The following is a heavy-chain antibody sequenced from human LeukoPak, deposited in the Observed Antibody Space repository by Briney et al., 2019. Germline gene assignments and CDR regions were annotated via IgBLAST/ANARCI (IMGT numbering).Heavy chain of an antibody. CDR2: IYYSGST. Sequence: SETLSLTCTVSGGSISSGSYYWGWIRQPPGKGLEWIGSIYYSGSTYYNPSLKSRVTISVDTSKNQFSLKLSSVTAADTAVYYCARGSYYYDSSGYYFFDYWGQGTLVTVSS. D-gene: IGHD3-22*01. CDR1: GGSISSGSYY. CDR3: ARGSYYYDSSGYYFFDY. V-gene: IGHV4-39*07. J-gene: IGHJ4*02.